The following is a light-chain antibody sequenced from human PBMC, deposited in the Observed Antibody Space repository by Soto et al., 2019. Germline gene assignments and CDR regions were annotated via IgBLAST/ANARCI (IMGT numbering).Light chain of an antibody. CDR1: QSVIGSY. CDR3: KQYVMSQFT. V-gene: IGKV3-20*01. J-gene: IGKJ3*01. Sequence: IVLTQSQGTLSLSPGERATLSCRASQSVIGSYLAWYQQKPGQAPRLLIYGASSRPTGFPDRFSGSGFGTDFTLTISRLEPEDFALYYCKQYVMSQFTFGPGTNVEIK. CDR2: GAS.